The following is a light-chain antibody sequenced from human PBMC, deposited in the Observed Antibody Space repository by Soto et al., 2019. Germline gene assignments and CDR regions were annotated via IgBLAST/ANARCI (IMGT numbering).Light chain of an antibody. Sequence: DIQMTQSPSFLSASVGDRVTISCRASQSINTYLNWYQHKPGKAPKLLIYGTSDLQSGVPSRFSGGGSGTDFTLTISRLQPEDFAPYYCRQSCSTLLITFGQGTRLEFK. J-gene: IGKJ5*01. CDR2: GTS. V-gene: IGKV1-39*01. CDR3: RQSCSTLLIT. CDR1: QSINTY.